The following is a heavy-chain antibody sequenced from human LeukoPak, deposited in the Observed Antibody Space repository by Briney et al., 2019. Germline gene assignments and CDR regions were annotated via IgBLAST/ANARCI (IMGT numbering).Heavy chain of an antibody. CDR1: GYSFINYW. V-gene: IGHV5-51*01. CDR2: IYAGDSDT. CDR3: ARGGPSYALDY. J-gene: IGHJ4*02. Sequence: GESLKISCKGSGYSFINYWIGWVRQMPGKGLEWMGIIYAGDSDTRYSPSFQGQVTISVDKSISTAYLQWSSLKASDTAIYYCARGGPSYALDYWGQGTLVTVSS. D-gene: IGHD2-2*01.